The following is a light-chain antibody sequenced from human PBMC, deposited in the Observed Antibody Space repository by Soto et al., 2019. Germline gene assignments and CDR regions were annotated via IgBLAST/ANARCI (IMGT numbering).Light chain of an antibody. CDR1: QSVSNNY. CDR3: QHYGSSPPYT. CDR2: GSS. V-gene: IGKV3-20*01. Sequence: EVVLTQSPGTLSLSPGERASLSCRASQSVSNNYLAWYQQKPGQSPKLLIFGSSDRTTGIPDRFSGSGSGTDFTLTISRLEPEDFAGYYCQHYGSSPPYTFGQGTKLEI. J-gene: IGKJ2*01.